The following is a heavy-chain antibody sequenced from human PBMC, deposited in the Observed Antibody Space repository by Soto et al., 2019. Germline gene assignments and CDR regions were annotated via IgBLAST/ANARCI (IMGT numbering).Heavy chain of an antibody. Sequence: QVQLVQSGAEVKKPGASVKVSCKASGYTFTSYGISWVRQAPGPGLEWMGWISAYNGNTNYAQKLQGRVTMTTDTSTSTAYMELRSLRSDDTAFYYCARDLGFGDSRGLRYDPWGQGTLVTVSS. CDR3: ARDLGFGDSRGLRYDP. J-gene: IGHJ5*02. D-gene: IGHD3-10*01. CDR2: ISAYNGNT. CDR1: GYTFTSYG. V-gene: IGHV1-18*01.